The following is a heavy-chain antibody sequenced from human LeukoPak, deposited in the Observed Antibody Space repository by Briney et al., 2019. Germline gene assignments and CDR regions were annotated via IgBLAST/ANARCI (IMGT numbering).Heavy chain of an antibody. Sequence: ASVKVSCKASGYSFTGYYMHWVRQAPGQGLEWMGRTNPNSGGTNYAQKFQGRVTMTRDTSISTAYMELSRLSSDGTAVYFCARVMSGHSWYLDYWGQGTLVTVSS. CDR1: GYSFTGYY. D-gene: IGHD6-13*01. J-gene: IGHJ4*02. V-gene: IGHV1-2*06. CDR2: TNPNSGGT. CDR3: ARVMSGHSWYLDY.